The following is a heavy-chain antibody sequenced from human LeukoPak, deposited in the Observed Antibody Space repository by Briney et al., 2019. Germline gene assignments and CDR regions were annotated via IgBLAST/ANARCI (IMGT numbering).Heavy chain of an antibody. V-gene: IGHV3-7*01. D-gene: IGHD3-22*01. J-gene: IGHJ2*01. CDR3: ARDRDSRWDFDL. CDR2: IKQDGSET. CDR1: GFTSSTYW. Sequence: GGSLRLSCAASGFTSSTYWMSWVRQAPGKGLEWVASIKQDGSETYYVDSVKGRFTLSRDNAKNSLYLQMNSLRANDTAVYYCARDRDSRWDFDLWGRGTLVTVSS.